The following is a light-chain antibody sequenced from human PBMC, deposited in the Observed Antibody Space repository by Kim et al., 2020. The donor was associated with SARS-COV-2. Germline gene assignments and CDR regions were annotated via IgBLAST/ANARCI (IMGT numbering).Light chain of an antibody. CDR2: DVS. V-gene: IGLV2-14*03. Sequence: QSALTQPASVSGSPGQSITISCTGATSDPYVAWYQQHPDKAPKLTIYDVSKRPSGVSDRFSGFKSGNTTSLTISGLQAEDEAHYFCTSYTGDTTVFGPGTKVTVL. J-gene: IGLJ1*01. CDR3: TSYTGDTTV. CDR1: TSDPY.